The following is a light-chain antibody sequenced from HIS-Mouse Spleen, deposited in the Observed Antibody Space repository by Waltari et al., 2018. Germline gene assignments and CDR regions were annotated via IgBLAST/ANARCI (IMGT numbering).Light chain of an antibody. CDR3: YSAADNNLGV. CDR1: VLAKKY. CDR2: NDS. Sequence: SYELTQPSSVSVSPGQTARITCSGDVLAKKYARWFHQKPGQAPGGVIYNDSERPSWIPERFSGSSSGTTVTLTISGAQVEDEADYYCYSAADNNLGVFGGGTKLTVL. J-gene: IGLJ3*02. V-gene: IGLV3-27*01.